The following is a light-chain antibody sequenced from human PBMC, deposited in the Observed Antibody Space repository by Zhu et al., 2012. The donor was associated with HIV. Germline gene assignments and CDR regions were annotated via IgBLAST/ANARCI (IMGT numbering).Light chain of an antibody. V-gene: IGKV3-20*01. J-gene: IGKJ2*01. CDR1: QTVSRNY. Sequence: EIVLTQSPGTLSLSPGERATLSCRAIQTVSRNYLAWYQQKPGQPPRLLIYGTSSRATGIPDRFSGSGSGTDFTLTISRLEPEDFVVYFCQQYGDSPRTFGQGTKVEI. CDR2: GTS. CDR3: QQYGDSPRT.